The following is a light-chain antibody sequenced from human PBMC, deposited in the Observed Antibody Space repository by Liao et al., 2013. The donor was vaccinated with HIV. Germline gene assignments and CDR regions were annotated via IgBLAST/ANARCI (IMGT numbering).Light chain of an antibody. CDR1: ALPKQY. J-gene: IGLJ3*02. V-gene: IGLV3-25*02. CDR2: KDS. CDR3: QVWDSSSDRV. Sequence: SYELTQPPSVSVSPGQTARITCSGDALPKQYAYWYQQKPGQAPVLVIYKDSERPSGIPERFSGSNSGNTATLTIYRAEVGDEADYYCQVWDSSSDRVFGGGTKLTVL.